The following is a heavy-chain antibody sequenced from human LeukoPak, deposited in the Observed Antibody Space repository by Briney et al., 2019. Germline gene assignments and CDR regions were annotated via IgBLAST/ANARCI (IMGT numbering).Heavy chain of an antibody. CDR3: ARLWVNYDSSGYSPY. CDR2: IYPGDSDT. CDR1: GYSLTSYW. J-gene: IGHJ4*02. Sequence: GESLKISCKGSGYSLTSYWIGWVRQMPGKGLEWMGIIYPGDSDTRYSPSFQGQVTISADKSISTAYLQWSSLKASDTAMYYCARLWVNYDSSGYSPYWGQGTLVTVSS. V-gene: IGHV5-51*01. D-gene: IGHD3-22*01.